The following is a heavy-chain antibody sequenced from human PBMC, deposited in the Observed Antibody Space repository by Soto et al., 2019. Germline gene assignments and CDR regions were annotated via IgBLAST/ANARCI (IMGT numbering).Heavy chain of an antibody. CDR1: GGSINSYY. Sequence: SETLSLTCTVSGGSINSYYWSWIRQPPGKGLEWIGYIYYSGSTNYNPSLKSRVTISVDTSKNQFSLKLSSVTAADTAVYYCARKKLSDYYDSSGWNDAFDIWGQGTMVTVSS. J-gene: IGHJ3*02. D-gene: IGHD3-22*01. CDR3: ARKKLSDYYDSSGWNDAFDI. CDR2: IYYSGST. V-gene: IGHV4-59*08.